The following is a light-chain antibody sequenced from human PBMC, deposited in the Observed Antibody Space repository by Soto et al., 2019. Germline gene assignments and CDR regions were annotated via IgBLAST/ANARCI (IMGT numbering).Light chain of an antibody. CDR2: GAS. CDR3: QQYDSSPRT. Sequence: EIVLTQSPGTLSLSPGERATLSCRASQSFTSTSLAWYQQKPGQAPRLLISGASRRAAGIPDRFSGSGSGTDFTLTISRLESEDLAVYYCQQYDSSPRTFGQGTRVEI. J-gene: IGKJ1*01. CDR1: QSFTSTS. V-gene: IGKV3-20*01.